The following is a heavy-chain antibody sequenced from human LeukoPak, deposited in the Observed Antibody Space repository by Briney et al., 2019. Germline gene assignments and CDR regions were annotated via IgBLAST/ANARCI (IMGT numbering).Heavy chain of an antibody. V-gene: IGHV5-51*01. Sequence: GESLNISCEASGYSFTTHWIGWVRQMPGKGLEWMGIIYPGDSDTRYSPSFQGQVTISVDTSVSTAYLQWSSLKASDSAIYYCARPMVAAPGKGFLYWGQGTLVTVSS. CDR2: IYPGDSDT. J-gene: IGHJ4*02. D-gene: IGHD6-13*01. CDR3: ARPMVAAPGKGFLY. CDR1: GYSFTTHW.